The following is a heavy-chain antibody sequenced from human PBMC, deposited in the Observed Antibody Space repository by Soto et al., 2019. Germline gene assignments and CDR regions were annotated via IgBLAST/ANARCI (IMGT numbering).Heavy chain of an antibody. CDR1: GFTFSSYA. J-gene: IGHJ4*02. D-gene: IGHD2-2*01. Sequence: EVQLLESGGGLVQPGGSLRLSCAASGFTFSSYAMSWVRQAPGKGLEWVSAISGSGGSTYYADSVKGRFTISRDNSKNTLYLQMNSLRAEDTAVYYCAKDPPTNAHPKGTSFDYWGQGTLVTVSS. CDR3: AKDPPTNAHPKGTSFDY. V-gene: IGHV3-23*01. CDR2: ISGSGGST.